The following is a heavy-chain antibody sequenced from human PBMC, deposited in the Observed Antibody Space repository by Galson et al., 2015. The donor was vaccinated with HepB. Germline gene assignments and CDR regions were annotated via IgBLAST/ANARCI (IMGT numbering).Heavy chain of an antibody. CDR2: ISGSGGST. D-gene: IGHD3-10*01. CDR1: GFTFSSYA. V-gene: IGHV3-23*01. CDR3: AKDSDAGSGSYRYYGMDV. J-gene: IGHJ6*02. Sequence: SLRLSCAASGFTFSSYAMSWVRQAPGKGLEWVSAISGSGGSTYYADSVKGRFTISRDNSKNTLYLQMNSLRAEDTAVYYCAKDSDAGSGSYRYYGMDVWGQGTTVTVSS.